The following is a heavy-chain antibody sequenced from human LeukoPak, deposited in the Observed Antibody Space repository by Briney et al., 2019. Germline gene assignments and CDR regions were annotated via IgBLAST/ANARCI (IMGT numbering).Heavy chain of an antibody. V-gene: IGHV3-66*01. D-gene: IGHD6-25*01. J-gene: IGHJ6*02. CDR1: GFTVSSNY. CDR2: IYSGGST. Sequence: GGSLRLSCAASGFTVSSNYMSWVRQAPGKGLEWVSVIYSGGSTYYADSVKGRFTISRDNSKNTLYLQMNSLKAKAMAEYYCARDWEAADYYYGMDVWGQGTTVTVSS. CDR3: ARDWEAADYYYGMDV.